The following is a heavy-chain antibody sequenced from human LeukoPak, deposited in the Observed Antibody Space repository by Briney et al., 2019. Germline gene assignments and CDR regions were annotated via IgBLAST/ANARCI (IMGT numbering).Heavy chain of an antibody. J-gene: IGHJ4*02. V-gene: IGHV3-48*04. D-gene: IGHD2-8*02. CDR2: ITGGSNTI. Sequence: PGGSLRLSCAASGFTFDIYGMNWVRQAPGKGLEWVSFITGGSNTIYYADSVKGRFTISRDSAKNSLYLQMNSLRAEDTAVYYCARDFRWWRYWGQGTLVTVSS. CDR3: ARDFRWWRY. CDR1: GFTFDIYG.